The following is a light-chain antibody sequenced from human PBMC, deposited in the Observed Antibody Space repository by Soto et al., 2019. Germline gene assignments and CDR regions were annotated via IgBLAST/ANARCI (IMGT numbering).Light chain of an antibody. V-gene: IGLV2-14*01. CDR2: DVS. CDR3: FSHIPPPTGI. Sequence: QSALTQPASVSGSPGQSVTISCTGTSRDVGGHNYVSWYQQHPGEAPKVIIYDVSNRPSGVSNRFSASKSGNTASLTISGLQAEDEADYYCFSHIPPPTGIFGGGTKLTVL. J-gene: IGLJ2*01. CDR1: SRDVGGHNY.